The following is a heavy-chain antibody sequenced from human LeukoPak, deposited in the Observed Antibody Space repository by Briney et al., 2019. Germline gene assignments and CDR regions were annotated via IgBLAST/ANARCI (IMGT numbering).Heavy chain of an antibody. CDR2: TNRDGSEK. Sequence: PGGSLRLSCAASEFTFTNFWMSWVRQAPGKGLEWVANTNRDGSEKYYVDSVKGRFTISRDNAKNSLYLQMNSLRAEDTAVYYCARDMGSLTRWLQRPGAKAFDIWGQGTMVTVSS. J-gene: IGHJ3*02. D-gene: IGHD5-24*01. CDR3: ARDMGSLTRWLQRPGAKAFDI. V-gene: IGHV3-7*01. CDR1: EFTFTNFW.